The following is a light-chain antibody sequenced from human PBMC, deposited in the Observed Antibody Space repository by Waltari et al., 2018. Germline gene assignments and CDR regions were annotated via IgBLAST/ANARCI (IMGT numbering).Light chain of an antibody. CDR3: SSYAGSNNYWV. J-gene: IGLJ3*02. Sequence: QSALTQPPSASGSPGQSVTISCTGTSSDVGGYNYVSWYQQYPARAPKLMIYEVTTRPSGVPDRFSGAKSGNTASLTGSGLQADEEADYYCSSYAGSNNYWVFGGGTTLTVL. CDR2: EVT. CDR1: SSDVGGYNY. V-gene: IGLV2-8*01.